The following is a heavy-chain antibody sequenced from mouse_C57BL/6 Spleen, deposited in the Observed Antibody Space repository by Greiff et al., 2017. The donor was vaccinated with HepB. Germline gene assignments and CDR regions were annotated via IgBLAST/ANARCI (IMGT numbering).Heavy chain of an antibody. CDR1: GYTFTSYG. CDR2: IYPRSGNT. J-gene: IGHJ3*01. CDR3: AYYSNYEAWFAY. V-gene: IGHV1-81*01. D-gene: IGHD2-5*01. Sequence: QVQLQQSGAELARPGASVKLSCKASGYTFTSYGISWVKQRTGQGLEWIGEIYPRSGNTYYNEKFKGKATLTADKSSSTAYMELRSLTSEDSAVYFCAYYSNYEAWFAYWGQGTLVTVSA.